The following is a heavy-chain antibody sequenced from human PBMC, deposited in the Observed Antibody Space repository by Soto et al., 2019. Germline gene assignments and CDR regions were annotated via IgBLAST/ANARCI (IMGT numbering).Heavy chain of an antibody. CDR2: IYTSGST. V-gene: IGHV4-4*07. J-gene: IGHJ3*02. Sequence: SETLSLTCTGSGGSISSYYWSWIRQPAGKGLEWIGRIYTSGSTNYNPSLKSRVTMSVDTSKNQFSLKLSSVTAADTAVYYCARDRDGYNLGAFDIWGQGTMVTVSS. D-gene: IGHD5-12*01. CDR3: ARDRDGYNLGAFDI. CDR1: GGSISSYY.